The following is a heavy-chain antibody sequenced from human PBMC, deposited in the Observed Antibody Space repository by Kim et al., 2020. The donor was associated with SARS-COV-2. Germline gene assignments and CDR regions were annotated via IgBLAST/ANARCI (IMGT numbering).Heavy chain of an antibody. CDR2: IWYDGSSK. CDR3: AKDRAAAAWNGLDV. CDR1: GFTFSSYG. Sequence: GGSLRLSCVASGFTFSSYGMHWVRQAPGKGLEWVAVIWYDGSSKNYGDSVKGRFTISRDNSKNTLFLQMNSLRAEDTAVYYCAKDRAAAAWNGLDVWGQG. D-gene: IGHD6-13*01. J-gene: IGHJ6*02. V-gene: IGHV3-33*06.